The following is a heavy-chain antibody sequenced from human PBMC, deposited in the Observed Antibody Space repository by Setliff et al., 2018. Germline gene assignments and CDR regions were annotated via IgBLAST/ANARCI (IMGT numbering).Heavy chain of an antibody. J-gene: IGHJ6*02. D-gene: IGHD3-3*01. CDR2: TQNSGGI. V-gene: IGHV4-59*01. CDR3: ARLSWNGLRYFGLDV. Sequence: SETLSLTCNVSGVSISSYYWSWIRQAPGKGLESLGYTQNSGGINYNPSLKSRVTISVDTSTNQFSLKLTSVTAADTAVYYCARLSWNGLRYFGLDVWGQGTTVTVSS. CDR1: GVSISSYY.